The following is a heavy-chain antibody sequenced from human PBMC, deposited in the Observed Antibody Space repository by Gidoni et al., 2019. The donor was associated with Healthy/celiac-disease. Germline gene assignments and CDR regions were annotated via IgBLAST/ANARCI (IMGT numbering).Heavy chain of an antibody. CDR3: ARHVSRIAVAGTSWIDY. CDR2: IYYSGST. D-gene: IGHD6-19*01. J-gene: IGHJ4*02. CDR1: GGSISSSSYY. V-gene: IGHV4-39*01. Sequence: QLQLQESGPGLVKPSETLSLTCTVSGGSISSSSYYWGWIRQPPGKGLEWSGSIYYSGSTYYNPSLKSRVTISVDTSKNQFSLKLSSVTAADTAVYYCARHVSRIAVAGTSWIDYWGQGTLVTVSS.